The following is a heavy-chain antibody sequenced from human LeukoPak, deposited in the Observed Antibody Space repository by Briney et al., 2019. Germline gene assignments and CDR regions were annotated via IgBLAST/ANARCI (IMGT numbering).Heavy chain of an antibody. CDR2: MNPNGGNT. V-gene: IGHV1-8*03. CDR3: ARLYYYASSGYDALDI. CDR1: GYSFTSYD. Sequence: ASVKVSCKASGYSFTSYDINWVRQATGQGLVWMGGMNPNGGNTGYAQNFQGRVTITRNTSISTAYMELSSLTSEDTAVYYCARLYYYASSGYDALDIWGQGTMVTVSS. D-gene: IGHD3-22*01. J-gene: IGHJ3*02.